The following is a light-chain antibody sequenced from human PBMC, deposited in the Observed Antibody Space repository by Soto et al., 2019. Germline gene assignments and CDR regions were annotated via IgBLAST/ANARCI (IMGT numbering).Light chain of an antibody. CDR3: QSYESSLSSLV. CDR1: SSNIGAGYD. J-gene: IGLJ2*01. Sequence: QSVLTQPPSLSGDPGQRVTISCTGSSSNIGAGYDVHWYQQLPGTAPKLLIYGNSNRPSGVPDRFSGSKSGTSASLAITGLHAEDDADYYCQSYESSLSSLVFGGGTKVTVL. V-gene: IGLV1-40*01. CDR2: GNS.